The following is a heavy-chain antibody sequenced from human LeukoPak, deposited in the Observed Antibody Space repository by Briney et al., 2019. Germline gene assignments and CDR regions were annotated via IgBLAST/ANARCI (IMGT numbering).Heavy chain of an antibody. Sequence: GGSLRLSCAASGFTFHDYAMHWVRQAPGKGLEYVSVIRGGGGVQYYAASVKGRFTISRDNSKNTLYLQTNSLRAEDTAVYYCAKSSHSFGNDALDIWGQGTMVTVSS. CDR3: AKSSHSFGNDALDI. CDR2: IRGGGGVQ. CDR1: GFTFHDYA. D-gene: IGHD5-18*01. J-gene: IGHJ3*02. V-gene: IGHV3-23*01.